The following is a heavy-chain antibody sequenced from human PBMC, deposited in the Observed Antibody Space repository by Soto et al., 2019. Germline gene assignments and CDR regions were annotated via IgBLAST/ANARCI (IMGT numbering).Heavy chain of an antibody. CDR3: ARSPPGLTLVSGYFDY. CDR2: ITGSTSFV. J-gene: IGHJ4*02. CDR1: GFTFSSYS. Sequence: GGSLRLSCTASGFTFSSYSLNWVRQAPGKGPEWVSSITGSTSFVYSADSVKGRFTISRDNAKNSLHLQMTSLTAEDTAVYYCARSPPGLTLVSGYFDYWGQGTPVTVSS. D-gene: IGHD3-10*01. V-gene: IGHV3-21*01.